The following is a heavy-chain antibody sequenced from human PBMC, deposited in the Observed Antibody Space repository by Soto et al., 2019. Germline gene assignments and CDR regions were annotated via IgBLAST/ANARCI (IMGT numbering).Heavy chain of an antibody. CDR1: GGSISSGDYY. V-gene: IGHV4-30-4*01. CDR2: IYYSGSP. D-gene: IGHD3-10*01. CDR3: ASRKSSPYFDY. Sequence: SETLSLTCTVSGGSISSGDYYWSWIRQPPGKGLEWIGPIYYSGSPYYNPSLKSRVTISVDTSKNQFSLKLSSVTAADTAVYYCASRKSSPYFDYWGQGTLVTVSS. J-gene: IGHJ4*02.